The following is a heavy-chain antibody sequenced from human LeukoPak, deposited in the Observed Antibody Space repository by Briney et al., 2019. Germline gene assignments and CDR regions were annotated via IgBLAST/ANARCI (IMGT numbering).Heavy chain of an antibody. CDR1: GYTFTGYY. CDR2: INPNSGGT. Sequence: ASVTVSCKASGYTFTGYYMHWVRQAPGQGLEWMGWINPNSGGTNYAQKFQGRATMTRDTSISTAYMELSRLRSDDTAVYYCARIGVQLWVDTPDYWGQGTLVTVSS. J-gene: IGHJ4*02. D-gene: IGHD5-18*01. CDR3: ARIGVQLWVDTPDY. V-gene: IGHV1-2*02.